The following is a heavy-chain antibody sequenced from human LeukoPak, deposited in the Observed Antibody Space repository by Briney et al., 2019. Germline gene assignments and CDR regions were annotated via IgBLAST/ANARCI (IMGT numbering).Heavy chain of an antibody. CDR3: ARTVRSSPLEY. D-gene: IGHD6-13*01. CDR1: GDSIIGYY. CDR2: IYYSGST. V-gene: IGHV4-59*12. J-gene: IGHJ4*02. Sequence: SETLSLTCSVSGDSIIGYYWGWIRQPPGKGLEWIGYIYYSGSTNYNPSLKSRVTISVDTSKNQFSLQLNSVTPEDTAVYYCARTVRSSPLEYWGQGTLVTVSS.